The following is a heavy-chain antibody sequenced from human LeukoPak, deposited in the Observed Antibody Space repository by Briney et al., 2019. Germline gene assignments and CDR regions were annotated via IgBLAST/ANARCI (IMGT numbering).Heavy chain of an antibody. V-gene: IGHV3-30-3*01. CDR2: ISYDGSNK. CDR1: GFTFSSYA. Sequence: PGGSLRLSCAASGFTFSSYAMHWVRQAPGKGLERVAVISYDGSNKYYADSVKGRFTISRDNSKNTLYLQMNSLRAEDTAVYYCARSNGSYRYNSLGDYWGQGTLVTVSS. D-gene: IGHD3-16*02. J-gene: IGHJ4*02. CDR3: ARSNGSYRYNSLGDY.